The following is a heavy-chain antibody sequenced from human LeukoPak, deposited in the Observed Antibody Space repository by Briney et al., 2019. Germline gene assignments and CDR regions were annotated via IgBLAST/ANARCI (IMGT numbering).Heavy chain of an antibody. V-gene: IGHV3-74*01. D-gene: IGHD6-19*01. CDR2: VNSDGSST. CDR1: GFTFSSYW. CDR3: ARGSTRYSSGWYGLGY. Sequence: GGSLRLSCAASGFTFSSYWMHWVRQAPGKGLVWVSRVNSDGSSTTYADSVKGRFTISRDNAKNTLYLQMNSLRAEDTAVYYCARGSTRYSSGWYGLGYWGQGTLVTVSS. J-gene: IGHJ4*02.